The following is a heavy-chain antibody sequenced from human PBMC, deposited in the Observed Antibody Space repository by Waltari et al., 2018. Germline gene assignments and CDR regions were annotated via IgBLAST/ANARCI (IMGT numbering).Heavy chain of an antibody. D-gene: IGHD3-9*01. Sequence: QLQLQESGSGLVKPSQTLSLTCAVSGGSISRGGYPWSWIRQPPGKGLEWIGYIYHSGSTYYNPSLKSRVTISVDRSKNQFSLKLSSVTAADTAVYYCARVVLTGYYLDYWGQGTLVTVSS. CDR3: ARVVLTGYYLDY. CDR2: IYHSGST. CDR1: GGSISRGGYP. J-gene: IGHJ4*02. V-gene: IGHV4-30-2*01.